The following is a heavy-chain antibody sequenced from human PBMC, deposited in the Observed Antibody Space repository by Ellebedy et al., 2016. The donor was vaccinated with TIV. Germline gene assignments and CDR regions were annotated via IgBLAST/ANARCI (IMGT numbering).Heavy chain of an antibody. D-gene: IGHD6-25*01. Sequence: ASVKVSXXASGYTFTSYYMHWVRQAPGQGLEWMGIINPSGGSTSYAQKFQGRVTITRDTSTSTVYMELSSLRSEDTAVYYCARVSGYSHFDYWGQGTLVTVSS. J-gene: IGHJ4*02. CDR2: INPSGGST. V-gene: IGHV1-46*01. CDR1: GYTFTSYY. CDR3: ARVSGYSHFDY.